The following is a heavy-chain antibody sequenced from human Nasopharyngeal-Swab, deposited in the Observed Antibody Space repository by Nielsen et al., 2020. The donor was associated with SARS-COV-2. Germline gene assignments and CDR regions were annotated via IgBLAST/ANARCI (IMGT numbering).Heavy chain of an antibody. V-gene: IGHV1-46*01. Sequence: ASVKVSCRASGYTFTSYYMHWVRQAPGQGLEWMGIINPSGGSTSYAQKFQGRVTMTRDTSTSTVYMELSSLRSEDTAVYYCARDTRPGWSWFDPWGQGTLVTVSS. D-gene: IGHD3-3*01. CDR3: ARDTRPGWSWFDP. CDR1: GYTFTSYY. CDR2: INPSGGST. J-gene: IGHJ5*02.